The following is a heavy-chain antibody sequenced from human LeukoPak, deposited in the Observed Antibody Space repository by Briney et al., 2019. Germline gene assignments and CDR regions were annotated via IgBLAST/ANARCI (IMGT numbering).Heavy chain of an antibody. CDR1: GFTFRNAG. J-gene: IGHJ4*02. V-gene: IGHV3-21*01. CDR2: FGTRSTSI. Sequence: GGSLRLSCAVSGFTFRNAGMHWVRQAPGKGLEWVSSFGTRSTSIYHAGSVKGRFAISRDNAKNSLYLQMNSLRAEDTALYYCAREVSEGFDFWGQGTLVTVSS. D-gene: IGHD3-22*01. CDR3: AREVSEGFDF.